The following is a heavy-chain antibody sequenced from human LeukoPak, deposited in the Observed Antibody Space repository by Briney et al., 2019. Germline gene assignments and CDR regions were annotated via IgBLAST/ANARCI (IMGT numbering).Heavy chain of an antibody. D-gene: IGHD3-10*01. CDR2: IYYSGST. V-gene: IGHV4-59*12. Sequence: SETLSLTCTVSGGSISSYYWSWIRQPPGKGLEWIGYIYYSGSTNFNPSLKSRVTISVDTSKNQFSLKLSSVTAADTAVYCCARNKRAPASPYYYGSGSYYGMDVWGQGTTVTVSS. CDR1: GGSISSYY. J-gene: IGHJ6*02. CDR3: ARNKRAPASPYYYGSGSYYGMDV.